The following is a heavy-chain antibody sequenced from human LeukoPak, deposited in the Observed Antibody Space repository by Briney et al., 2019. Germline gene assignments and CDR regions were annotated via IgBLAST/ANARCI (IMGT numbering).Heavy chain of an antibody. J-gene: IGHJ4*02. CDR3: ARGDGYNLDFDY. CDR1: GFSFTSYW. D-gene: IGHD5-24*01. CDR2: TYGADSDT. V-gene: IGHV5-51*01. Sequence: GESLKISCKASGFSFTSYWIAWVRQMPGKGLEWMGITYGADSDTRYSPSFQGQVTISVDKSINTAYLQWSSLKASDTAMYYCARGDGYNLDFDYWGQGTLVTVSS.